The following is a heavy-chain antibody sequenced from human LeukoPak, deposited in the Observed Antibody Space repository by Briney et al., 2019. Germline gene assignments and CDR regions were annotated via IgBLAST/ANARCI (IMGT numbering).Heavy chain of an antibody. CDR2: IIPIFGIA. CDR1: GGTFSSYA. CDR3: ARDVIAVAGYAEYFQH. V-gene: IGHV1-69*04. J-gene: IGHJ1*01. Sequence: SVKVSCKASGGTFSSYAISWVRQAPGQGLEWMGRIIPIFGIANYAQKFQGRVTITADKSTSTAYMELSSLRSEDTAVYYCARDVIAVAGYAEYFQHWGQGTLVTVSS. D-gene: IGHD6-19*01.